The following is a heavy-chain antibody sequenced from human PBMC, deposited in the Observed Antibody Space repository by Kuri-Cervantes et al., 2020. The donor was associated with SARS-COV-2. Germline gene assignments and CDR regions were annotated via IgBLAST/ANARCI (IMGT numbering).Heavy chain of an antibody. D-gene: IGHD2-2*02. V-gene: IGHV4-34*01. Sequence: GSLRLSCVVYDGSFSGYYWSWIRQPPGKGLEWIGEINHSGNTKYNPSLKSRVTISVDTSKNQFSLRLSSVTAADTAIYYCAREGRNYCSSTNCYRVGRLRLDYWGQGSLVTVSS. CDR3: AREGRNYCSSTNCYRVGRLRLDY. CDR1: DGSFSGYY. CDR2: INHSGNT. J-gene: IGHJ4*02.